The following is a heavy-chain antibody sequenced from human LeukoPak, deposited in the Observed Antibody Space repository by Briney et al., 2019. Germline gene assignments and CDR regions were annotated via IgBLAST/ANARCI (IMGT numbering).Heavy chain of an antibody. CDR2: IYPGDSDA. J-gene: IGHJ4*02. CDR3: ARRSRMNYYDSSGYGFDY. CDR1: GDSFTSYW. V-gene: IGHV5-51*01. Sequence: GESLKISCKGSGDSFTSYWIGWVRQMPGKGLEWMGIIYPGDSDARYSPSFQGQVTISADKSISTAYLQWSSLKASDTAMYYCARRSRMNYYDSSGYGFDYWGQGTLVTVSS. D-gene: IGHD3-22*01.